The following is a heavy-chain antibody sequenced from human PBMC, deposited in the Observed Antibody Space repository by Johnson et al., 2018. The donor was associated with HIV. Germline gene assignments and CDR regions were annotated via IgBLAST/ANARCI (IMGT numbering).Heavy chain of an antibody. J-gene: IGHJ3*02. CDR3: ARASTTVTTGDDAFDI. CDR1: VFTVSSNY. Sequence: VQLVESGGGLVQPGGSLRLSCAASVFTVSSNYMSWVRQAPGKGLEWVSAISGSGGSTFYADYGKGRFTISRDNAKSSLYLQMNGLRAEDTAVYSCARASTTVTTGDDAFDIWGQGTMVTVSS. CDR2: ISGSGGST. D-gene: IGHD4-17*01. V-gene: IGHV3-66*01.